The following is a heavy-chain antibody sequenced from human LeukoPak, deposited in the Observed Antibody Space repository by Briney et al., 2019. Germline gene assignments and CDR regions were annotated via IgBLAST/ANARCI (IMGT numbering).Heavy chain of an antibody. J-gene: IGHJ6*02. D-gene: IGHD3-22*01. V-gene: IGHV3-23*01. CDR3: AKILGHDSSGYYYYGMDV. CDR2: ISGTGGDT. CDR1: GFIFSNFP. Sequence: GGSLRLSCAASGFIFSNFPMTWVRQTPGKGLEGVSSISGTGGDTYYTDSVRGRFTISRDNSKNTLYLQMNSLRAEDMAVYYCAKILGHDSSGYYYYGMDVWGQGTTVTVSS.